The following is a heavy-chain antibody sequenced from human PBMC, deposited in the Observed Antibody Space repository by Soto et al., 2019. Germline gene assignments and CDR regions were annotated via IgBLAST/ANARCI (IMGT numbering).Heavy chain of an antibody. Sequence: QVQLVQSGAEVKKPGSSVKVSCKASGGTFSTYTITWVRQAPGQGLEWMGRIIPIIGIINYAQKFQGRVTLTADXXXGXXYTERTRLRSDDTAVYYCAGDPDSHYNDSHASSYPWGQGTLVTVSS. J-gene: IGHJ5*02. CDR3: AGDPDSHYNDSHASSYP. CDR2: IIPIIGII. V-gene: IGHV1-69*08. D-gene: IGHD3-22*01. CDR1: GGTFSTYT.